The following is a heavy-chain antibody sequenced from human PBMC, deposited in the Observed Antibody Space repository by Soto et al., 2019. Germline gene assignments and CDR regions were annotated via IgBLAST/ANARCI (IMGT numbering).Heavy chain of an antibody. CDR3: ARGSGFYVT. J-gene: IGHJ5*02. V-gene: IGHV1-69*13. CDR2: IIPIFGTA. Sequence: SVNVSCKPSGGTFSSYAISWVRQAPGQGLECMGGIIPIFGTANYAQKFQGRVTITADESTSTAYMELSSLRSEDTAVYYCARGSGFYVTWGQGTLVTVSS. D-gene: IGHD3-16*01. CDR1: GGTFSSYA.